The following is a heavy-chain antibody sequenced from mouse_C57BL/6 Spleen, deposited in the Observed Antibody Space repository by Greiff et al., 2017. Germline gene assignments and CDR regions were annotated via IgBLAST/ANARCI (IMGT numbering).Heavy chain of an antibody. V-gene: IGHV1-61*01. CDR3: ARNYGSSDDYAMDY. Sequence: VQLQQPGAELVRPGSSVKLSCKASGYTFTSYWMDWVKQRPGQGLEWIGNIYPSDSETHYNQKFKDKATLTVDKSSSTAYMQLSSLTSEDSAVYYCARNYGSSDDYAMDYWGQGTSGTVAS. CDR1: GYTFTSYW. CDR2: IYPSDSET. D-gene: IGHD1-1*01. J-gene: IGHJ4*01.